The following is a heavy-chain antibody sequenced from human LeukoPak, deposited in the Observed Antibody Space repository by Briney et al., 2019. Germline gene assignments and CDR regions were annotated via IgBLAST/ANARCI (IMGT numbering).Heavy chain of an antibody. J-gene: IGHJ6*03. CDR1: GYTFTSYG. CDR3: AREVRGTRYFDWLPNYYYYYYMDV. D-gene: IGHD3-9*01. CDR2: ISAYNGNT. Sequence: GASVKVSCKASGYTFTSYGISWVRQAPGQGLEWMGWISAYNGNTNYAQKLQGRVTMTTDTSRSTAYMELRSLRSDDTAVYYCAREVRGTRYFDWLPNYYYYYYMDVRGKGTTVTVSS. V-gene: IGHV1-18*01.